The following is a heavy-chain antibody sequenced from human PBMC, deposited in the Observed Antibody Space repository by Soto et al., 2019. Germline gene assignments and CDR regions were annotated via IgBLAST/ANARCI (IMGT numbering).Heavy chain of an antibody. CDR3: ARGEAAAARKYNWFDP. Sequence: QVQLVQSGAEVKKPGSSVKVSCKASGGTFSSYAISCVRQAPGQGLEWMGGIIPIFGTANYAQKFQGRVTITADESTSTAYMELSSLRSEDTAVYYCARGEAAAARKYNWFDPWGQGTLVTVSS. CDR1: GGTFSSYA. V-gene: IGHV1-69*01. D-gene: IGHD6-13*01. J-gene: IGHJ5*02. CDR2: IIPIFGTA.